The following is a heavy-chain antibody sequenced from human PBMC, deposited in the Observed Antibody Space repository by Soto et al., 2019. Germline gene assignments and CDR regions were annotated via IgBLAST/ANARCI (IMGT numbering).Heavy chain of an antibody. CDR1: GFTFSSYG. J-gene: IGHJ5*02. CDR3: AIGSYDSSGYQFIDP. D-gene: IGHD3-22*01. CDR2: ISYDGSNK. V-gene: IGHV3-30*03. Sequence: WGSLRLSCAASGFTFSSYGIHWVRQAPGKGLEWVAVISYDGSNKYYADSVKGRFTISRDNSKNTLYLQMNSLRAEDTAVYYCAIGSYDSSGYQFIDPWGQGTLVTVSS.